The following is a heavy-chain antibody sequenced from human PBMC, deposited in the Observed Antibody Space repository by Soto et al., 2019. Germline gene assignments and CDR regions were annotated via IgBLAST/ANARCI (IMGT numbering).Heavy chain of an antibody. CDR1: GGTFSSYA. V-gene: IGHV1-69*06. D-gene: IGHD3-3*01. J-gene: IGHJ6*02. CDR2: IIPIVTTP. CDR3: ARVCYNFWSRYHYYGMDV. Sequence: QVRLVQSGAEVKKPGSSVKVSCEASGGTFSSYAVTWVRQAPGQGLEWMGGIIPIVTTPNYAQKFQGRLTISADNSTSTSYMELSSLRSEDTGVYYCARVCYNFWSRYHYYGMDVWGQGTTVIVSS.